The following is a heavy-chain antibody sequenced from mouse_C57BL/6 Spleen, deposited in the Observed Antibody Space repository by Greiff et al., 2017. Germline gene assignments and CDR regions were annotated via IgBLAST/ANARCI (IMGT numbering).Heavy chain of an antibody. CDR1: GFNIKDDY. D-gene: IGHD1-1*01. V-gene: IGHV14-4*01. J-gene: IGHJ2*01. CDR3: TTQIYYYGSSDY. CDR2: IDPENGDT. Sequence: VQLQQSGAELVRPGASVKLSCTASGFNIKDDYMHWVKQRPEQGLEWIGWIDPENGDTEYASKFQGKAPITADTSSNTAYLQLSSLTSEDTAVYYCTTQIYYYGSSDYWGQGTTLTVSS.